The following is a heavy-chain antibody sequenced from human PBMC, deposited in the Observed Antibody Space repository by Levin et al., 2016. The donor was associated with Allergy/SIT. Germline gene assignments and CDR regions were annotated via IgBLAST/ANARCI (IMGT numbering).Heavy chain of an antibody. CDR1: GYSFTSYW. V-gene: IGHV5-51*01. CDR2: IYPGDSDT. D-gene: IGHD6-6*01. J-gene: IGHJ5*02. Sequence: KVSCKGSGYSFTSYWIGWVRQMPGKGLEWMGIIYPGDSDTRYSPSFQGQVTISADKSISTAYLQWSSLKASDTAMYYCARQKYSSSSLSYGWFDPWGQGTLVTVSS. CDR3: ARQKYSSSSLSYGWFDP.